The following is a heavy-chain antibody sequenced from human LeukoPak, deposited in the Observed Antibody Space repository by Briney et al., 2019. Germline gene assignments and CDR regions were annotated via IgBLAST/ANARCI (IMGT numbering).Heavy chain of an antibody. CDR3: ASGGWNLVVPAAMADYYYYMDV. V-gene: IGHV1-69*05. Sequence: ASVKVSCKASGGTFSSYAISWARQAPGQGLEWMGGIIPIFGTANYAQKFQGRVTITTDESTSTAYMELSSLRSEDTAVYYCASGGWNLVVPAAMADYYYYMDVWGKGTTVTVSS. D-gene: IGHD2-2*01. CDR1: GGTFSSYA. CDR2: IIPIFGTA. J-gene: IGHJ6*03.